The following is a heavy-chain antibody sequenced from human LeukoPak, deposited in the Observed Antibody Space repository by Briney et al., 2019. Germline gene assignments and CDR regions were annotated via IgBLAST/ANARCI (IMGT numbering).Heavy chain of an antibody. CDR1: GFTFSTYW. CDR3: TRSPSLGGRYWGFDY. CDR2: LSPDGSSS. J-gene: IGHJ4*02. V-gene: IGHV3-74*01. Sequence: GGSLRLSCAASGFTFSTYWMHWVRQAPGKGLVWVARLSPDGSSSIYADSVKGRFSVSRDNAKNTLYLQMNSLRAEDTAVYYCTRSPSLGGRYWGFDYWGQGALVTVSS. D-gene: IGHD1-26*01.